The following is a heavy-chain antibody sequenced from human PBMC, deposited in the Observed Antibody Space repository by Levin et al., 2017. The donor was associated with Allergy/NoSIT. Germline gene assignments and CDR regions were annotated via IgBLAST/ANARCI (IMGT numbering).Heavy chain of an antibody. CDR1: GFTFSSYA. Sequence: GESLKISCSASGFTFSSYAMHWVRQAPGKGLEYVSAISSSGGSTYYADSVKGRFTISRDNSKNTLYLQMTSLKPEDTAVYYCVPITMVRGEAPRSFDYWGQGTLVTVSS. CDR2: ISSSGGST. D-gene: IGHD3-10*01. V-gene: IGHV3-64D*06. CDR3: VPITMVRGEAPRSFDY. J-gene: IGHJ4*02.